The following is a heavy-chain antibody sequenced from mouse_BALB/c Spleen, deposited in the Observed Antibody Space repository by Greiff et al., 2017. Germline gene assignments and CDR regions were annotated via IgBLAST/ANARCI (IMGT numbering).Heavy chain of an antibody. CDR1: GFNIKDTY. J-gene: IGHJ4*01. Sequence: VQLKESGAELVKPGASVKLSCTASGFNIKDTYMHWVKQRPEQGLEWIGRIDPANGNTKYDPKFQGKATITADTSSNTAYLQLSSLTSEDTAVYYCARKYGNLYAMDYWGQGTSVTVSS. D-gene: IGHD2-10*02. CDR3: ARKYGNLYAMDY. CDR2: IDPANGNT. V-gene: IGHV14-3*02.